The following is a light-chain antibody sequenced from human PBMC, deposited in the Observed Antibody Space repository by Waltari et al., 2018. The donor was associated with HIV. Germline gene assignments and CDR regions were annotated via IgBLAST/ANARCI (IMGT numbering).Light chain of an antibody. Sequence: QSALTPPASVSGSPGQSLTITCTGTSDDIAGYNHVSWYQQHTGEPPKLLIFEVRKRPSGVSSRFSGSKSGNTASLTITGLQSDDEADYYCASYTRQISVAFGGGTRVTVL. CDR1: SDDIAGYNH. V-gene: IGLV2-14*01. CDR2: EVR. CDR3: ASYTRQISVA. J-gene: IGLJ2*01.